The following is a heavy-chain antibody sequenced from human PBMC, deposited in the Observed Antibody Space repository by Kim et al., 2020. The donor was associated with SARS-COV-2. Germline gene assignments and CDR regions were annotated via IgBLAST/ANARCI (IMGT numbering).Heavy chain of an antibody. D-gene: IGHD2-15*01. V-gene: IGHV4-34*01. CDR3: ARGALGYCSGGSCYSGRDGYNYVDY. J-gene: IGHJ4*02. CDR2: INHSGST. Sequence: SETLSLTCAVYGGSFSGYYWSWIRQPPGKGLEWIGEINHSGSTNYNPSLKSRVTISVDTSKNQFSLKLSSVTAADTAVYYCARGALGYCSGGSCYSGRDGYNYVDYWGQGTLVTVSS. CDR1: GGSFSGYY.